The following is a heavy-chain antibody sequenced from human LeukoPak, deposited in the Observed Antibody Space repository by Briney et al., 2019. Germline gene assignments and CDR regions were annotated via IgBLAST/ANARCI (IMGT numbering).Heavy chain of an antibody. CDR1: GFTFSSYA. V-gene: IGHV3-23*01. CDR3: AKKSPEGSIAVAGFFDY. CDR2: ISGSGGST. J-gene: IGHJ4*02. D-gene: IGHD6-19*01. Sequence: PGGSLRLSCAASGFTFSSYAMSWVRQAPGKGLEWVSAISGSGGSTYYADSVKGRFTVSRDNSKNTLYLQMNSMRAEDTAVYYFAKKSPEGSIAVAGFFDYWGQGTLVTVSS.